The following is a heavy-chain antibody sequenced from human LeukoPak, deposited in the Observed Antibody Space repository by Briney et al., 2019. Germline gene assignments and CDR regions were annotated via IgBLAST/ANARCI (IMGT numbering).Heavy chain of an antibody. CDR3: AKRRGLELLYYYYMDV. J-gene: IGHJ6*03. D-gene: IGHD1-7*01. V-gene: IGHV3-30*18. CDR1: GGSFSGYY. Sequence: LSLTCAVYGGSFSGYYWSWIRQAPGKGLEWVAIISYDGNNKYYADSVKGRFTISRDNSKNTLYLQMNSLRAEDTAVYYCAKRRGLELLYYYYMDVWGKGTTVTVSS. CDR2: ISYDGNNK.